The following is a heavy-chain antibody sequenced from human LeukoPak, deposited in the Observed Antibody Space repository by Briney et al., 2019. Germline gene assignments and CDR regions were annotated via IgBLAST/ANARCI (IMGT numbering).Heavy chain of an antibody. V-gene: IGHV4-34*01. CDR1: GGSFSGYY. J-gene: IGHJ3*02. D-gene: IGHD2-2*03. Sequence: SGTLSLTCAVYGGSFSGYYWSWLRQPPGKGLEWVGEINHSGSTNYHPSLQSRLTISVDTSKHQSSLKLSSVTAADTAVYYCARVWMRSGAFDIWGQGTMVTVSS. CDR3: ARVWMRSGAFDI. CDR2: INHSGST.